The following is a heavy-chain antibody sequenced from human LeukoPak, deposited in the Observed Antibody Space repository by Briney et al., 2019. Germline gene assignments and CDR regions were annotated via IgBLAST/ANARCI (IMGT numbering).Heavy chain of an antibody. Sequence: SQTLSLTCAISGDSVPSNRAGWNWIRPSPSRGLEWLGKTYYRSKWYNFYAVSVKSRITIKPDTSKNQFSLQLNSVTPEDTAVYYCARILGEDFDYWGQGTLVTVSS. CDR1: GDSVPSNRAG. CDR3: ARILGEDFDY. J-gene: IGHJ4*02. D-gene: IGHD3-16*01. CDR2: TYYRSKWYN. V-gene: IGHV6-1*01.